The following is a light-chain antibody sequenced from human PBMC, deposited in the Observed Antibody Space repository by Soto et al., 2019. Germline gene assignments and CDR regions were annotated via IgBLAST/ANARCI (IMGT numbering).Light chain of an antibody. J-gene: IGLJ2*01. V-gene: IGLV1-44*01. CDR2: STN. Sequence: QSVLTQPPSASGTPGQRVTISCSGSSSNIGRNYVTWYLQVPGTAPKLLIYSTNQRPSGVPDRFSGSKSGTSASLAISGLQSEDEADYHCATWDDSVTGVVFGGGTKVTVL. CDR3: ATWDDSVTGVV. CDR1: SSNIGRNY.